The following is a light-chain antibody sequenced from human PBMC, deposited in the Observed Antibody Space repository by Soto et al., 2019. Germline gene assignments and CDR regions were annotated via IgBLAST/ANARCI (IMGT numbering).Light chain of an antibody. CDR1: QSVSTPY. CDR2: STS. V-gene: IGKV3-20*01. Sequence: ENVLTQSPGTLSLSPGERATLSCRASQSVSTPYLAWYQQKPGHAPRLLIYSTSTRASGIPARLSGSGSGTDFHLTISRLEPEDFAVYYCQQYGSSLWTFGQGTTVEIK. J-gene: IGKJ1*01. CDR3: QQYGSSLWT.